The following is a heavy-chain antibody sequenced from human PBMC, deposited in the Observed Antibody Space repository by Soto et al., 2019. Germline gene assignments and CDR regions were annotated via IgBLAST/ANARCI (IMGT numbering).Heavy chain of an antibody. CDR3: AKVVVGATSHSDFDS. CDR1: GGSIANNNYF. Sequence: QLQLQESGPGLVRPSETLSLTCTVSGGSIANNNYFWGWVRQPPGKGLEWMGSAAYSGGTYKNPSLMSRVAVSVDTSKNQYSLKLTSVTAADTAVYYCAKVVVGATSHSDFDSWGQGTLVTVSS. J-gene: IGHJ4*02. D-gene: IGHD2-15*01. CDR2: AAYSGGT. V-gene: IGHV4-39*01.